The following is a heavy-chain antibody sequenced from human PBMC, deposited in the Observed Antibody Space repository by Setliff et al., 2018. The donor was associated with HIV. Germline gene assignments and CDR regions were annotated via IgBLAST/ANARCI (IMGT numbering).Heavy chain of an antibody. CDR3: ARDRSSGYYYPDAFDI. J-gene: IGHJ3*02. V-gene: IGHV3-48*03. Sequence: PGGSLRLSCTASGFTFSAYEMKWVRQAPGKGLEWVSYISNSGYTYYADSVMGRFTISRDNSKNTLYLQMNSLRAEDTAVYYCARDRSSGYYYPDAFDIWGQGTMVTVSS. D-gene: IGHD3-22*01. CDR1: GFTFSAYE. CDR2: ISNSGYT.